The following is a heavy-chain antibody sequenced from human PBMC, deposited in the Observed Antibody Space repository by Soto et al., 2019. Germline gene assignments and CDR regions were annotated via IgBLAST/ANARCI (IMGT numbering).Heavy chain of an antibody. Sequence: GGSLRLSCAASGFTFSSYAMHWVRQAPGKGLEWVAVISYDGSNKYYADSVKGRFTISRDNSKNTLYLQMNSLRAEDTAVYYFARAPRVLRFLEWLLSLDYWGQGTLVTVSS. V-gene: IGHV3-30-3*01. CDR1: GFTFSSYA. CDR3: ARAPRVLRFLEWLLSLDY. J-gene: IGHJ4*02. D-gene: IGHD3-3*01. CDR2: ISYDGSNK.